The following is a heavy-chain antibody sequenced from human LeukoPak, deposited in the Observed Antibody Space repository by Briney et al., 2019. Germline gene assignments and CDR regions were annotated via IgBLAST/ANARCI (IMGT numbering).Heavy chain of an antibody. CDR3: ARDIVVVVAATYYFDY. V-gene: IGHV3-7*01. CDR2: IKQDGSEK. D-gene: IGHD2-15*01. Sequence: PGGSLRLSCAASGFNFSSYWMSWVRQAPGKGREWVANIKQDGSEKYYVDSVKGRFTISRDNAKNSLYLQMNSLRAEDTAVYYCARDIVVVVAATYYFDYWGQGTLVTVSS. CDR1: GFNFSSYW. J-gene: IGHJ4*02.